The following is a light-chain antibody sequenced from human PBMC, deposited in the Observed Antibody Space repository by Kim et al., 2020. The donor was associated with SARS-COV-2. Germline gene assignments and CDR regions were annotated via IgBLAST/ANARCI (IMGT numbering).Light chain of an antibody. CDR1: SLRSYY. CDR2: GKN. V-gene: IGLV3-19*01. J-gene: IGLJ2*01. Sequence: VALGQTVRITCQGDSLRSYYATWYQQKPGQAPILVIYGKNNRPSGIPDRFSGSSSGNAASLTITGTQAGDEADYYCNSRDSNDNVVFGGGTQLTVL. CDR3: NSRDSNDNVV.